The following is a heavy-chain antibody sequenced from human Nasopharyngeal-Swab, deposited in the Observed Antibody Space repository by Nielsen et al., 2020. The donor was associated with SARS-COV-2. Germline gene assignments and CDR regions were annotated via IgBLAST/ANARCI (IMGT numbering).Heavy chain of an antibody. CDR3: ARVGIAVADYYYYYMDV. D-gene: IGHD6-19*01. CDR2: ISSSSSTI. V-gene: IGHV3-48*01. J-gene: IGHJ6*03. Sequence: VRQAPGKGLEWVSYISSSSSTIYYADSVKGRFTISRDNAKNSLYLQMNSLRAEDTAVYYCARVGIAVADYYYYYMDVWGKGTTVTVSS.